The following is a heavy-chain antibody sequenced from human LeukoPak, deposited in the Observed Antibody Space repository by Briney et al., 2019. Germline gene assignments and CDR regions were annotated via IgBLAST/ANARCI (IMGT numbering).Heavy chain of an antibody. V-gene: IGHV1-69*13. D-gene: IGHD3-22*01. CDR3: ASLATYYYDSSGYYFSH. CDR1: GYTFTSYG. Sequence: ASVKVSCKASGYTFTSYGISWVRQAPGQGLEWMGGIIPIFGTANYAQKFQGRVTITADESTSTAYVELSSLRSEDTAVYYCASLATYYYDSSGYYFSHWGQGTLVTVSS. CDR2: IIPIFGTA. J-gene: IGHJ4*02.